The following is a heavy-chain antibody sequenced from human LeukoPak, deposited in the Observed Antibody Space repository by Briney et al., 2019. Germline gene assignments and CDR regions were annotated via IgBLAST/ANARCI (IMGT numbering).Heavy chain of an antibody. J-gene: IGHJ4*02. D-gene: IGHD3-9*01. Sequence: PSETLSLTCAVSGYSISSGYYWGWTRQPPGKGLEWIGSIYHSGSTYYNPSPKSRVTISVDTSKNQFSLKLSSVTAADTAVYYCASRKNTLTGIDYWSQGTLVTVSS. CDR2: IYHSGST. CDR3: ASRKNTLTGIDY. CDR1: GYSISSGYY. V-gene: IGHV4-38-2*01.